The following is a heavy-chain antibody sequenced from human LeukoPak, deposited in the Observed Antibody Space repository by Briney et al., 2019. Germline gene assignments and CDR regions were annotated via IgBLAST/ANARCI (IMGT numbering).Heavy chain of an antibody. J-gene: IGHJ4*02. CDR3: ATDKIAAAGTEIDY. V-gene: IGHV1-69-2*01. D-gene: IGHD6-13*01. CDR2: VDPEDGET. CDR1: GYTFTDYY. Sequence: VKISCKVSGYTFTDYYMHWVQQAPGKGLEWMGLVDPEDGETIYAEKFQGRVTITADTSTDTAYMELSSLRSEDTAVYYCATDKIAAAGTEIDYWGQGTLVTVSS.